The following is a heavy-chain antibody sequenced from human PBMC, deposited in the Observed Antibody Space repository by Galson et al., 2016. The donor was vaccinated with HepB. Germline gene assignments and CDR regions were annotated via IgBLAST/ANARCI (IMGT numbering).Heavy chain of an antibody. J-gene: IGHJ3*02. CDR2: IFPADSDT. CDR1: GYRFTRYW. V-gene: IGHV5-51*01. Sequence: QSGAEVKKPGESLKISCTGSGYRFTRYWIVWVRQMPRKGLEWMGTIFPADSDTKYSPSFQGQVNISADKSINTAYLQWSSLKASDTAMYYCARPSDWRWEVPTDEPSDIWGQGTMVIVSS. CDR3: ARPSDWRWEVPTDEPSDI. D-gene: IGHD2-8*02.